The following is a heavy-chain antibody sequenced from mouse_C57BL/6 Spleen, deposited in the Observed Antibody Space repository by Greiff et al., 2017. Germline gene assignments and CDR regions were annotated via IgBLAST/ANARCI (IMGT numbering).Heavy chain of an antibody. J-gene: IGHJ1*03. V-gene: IGHV1-4*01. Sequence: VQLQQSGAELARPGASVKMSCKASGYTFTSYTMHWVKQRPGQGLEWIGYINPSSGYTKYNQKFKDKATLTADKSSSTAYMQLSSLTSEASAVYCCTRYPFTTGYFDVWGTGTTVTVSS. CDR3: TRYPFTTGYFDV. D-gene: IGHD1-1*01. CDR2: INPSSGYT. CDR1: GYTFTSYT.